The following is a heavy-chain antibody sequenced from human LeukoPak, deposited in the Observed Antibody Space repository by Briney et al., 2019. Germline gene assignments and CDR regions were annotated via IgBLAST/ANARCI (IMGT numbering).Heavy chain of an antibody. CDR3: ARDRGLDWNDGQFWRHDAFDI. Sequence: GGSLRLSCAASGFTVSSNYMSWVRQAPGKGLEWVSSISSSSSYIYYADSVKGRFTISRDNAKNSLYLQMNSLRAEDTAVYYCARDRGLDWNDGQFWRHDAFDIWGQGTMVTVSS. CDR1: GFTVSSNY. D-gene: IGHD1-1*01. CDR2: ISSSSSYI. V-gene: IGHV3-21*01. J-gene: IGHJ3*02.